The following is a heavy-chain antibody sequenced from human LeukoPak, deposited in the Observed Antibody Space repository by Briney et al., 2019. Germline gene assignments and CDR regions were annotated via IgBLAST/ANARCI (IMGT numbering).Heavy chain of an antibody. J-gene: IGHJ4*02. CDR2: IWYDGSNE. CDR3: ARNGESMVRGPRYFDY. Sequence: PGGSLRLSCAASGFTFSNYDMHWVRQAPGKGLEWVAVIWYDGSNEYYADSVKGRFTISRDNSKNTLSLQMNSLRAEDTAVYYCARNGESMVRGPRYFDYWGQGTLVTVSS. CDR1: GFTFSNYD. V-gene: IGHV3-33*01. D-gene: IGHD3-10*01.